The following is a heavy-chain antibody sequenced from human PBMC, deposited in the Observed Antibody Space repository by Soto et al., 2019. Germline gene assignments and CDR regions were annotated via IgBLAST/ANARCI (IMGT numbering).Heavy chain of an antibody. D-gene: IGHD6-6*01. CDR3: TRGPYSSSSGPFGY. V-gene: IGHV3-66*01. CDR1: GFTVSSNY. CDR2: IYGGGST. Sequence: GGSLRLSCAASGFTVSSNYMSWVRQAPGKGLEWVSVIYGGGSTYYADSVMGRFTISRDNSKNTLYLQMNSLRAEDTAVYYCTRGPYSSSSGPFGYWGQGTLVTVSS. J-gene: IGHJ4*02.